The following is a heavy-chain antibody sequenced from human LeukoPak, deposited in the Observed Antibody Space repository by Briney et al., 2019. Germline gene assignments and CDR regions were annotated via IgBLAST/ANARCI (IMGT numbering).Heavy chain of an antibody. CDR3: ARDQDGYNLIPPYYMDV. Sequence: PGGSLRLSCAASGFTFSDYYMSWIRQAPGKGLEWVSYISSSGSTIYYADSVKGRFTIFRDNAKNSLYLQMNSLRAEDTAVYYCARDQDGYNLIPPYYMDVWGKGTTVTVSS. CDR1: GFTFSDYY. V-gene: IGHV3-11*01. J-gene: IGHJ6*03. D-gene: IGHD5-24*01. CDR2: ISSSGSTI.